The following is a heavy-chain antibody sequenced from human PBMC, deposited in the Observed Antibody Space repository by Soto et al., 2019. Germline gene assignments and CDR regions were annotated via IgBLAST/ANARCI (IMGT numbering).Heavy chain of an antibody. CDR2: IYYNGST. V-gene: IGHV4-59*01. D-gene: IGHD4-17*01. Sequence: PSETLSLTCTVSDSSLTSYYWSWIRQSPGKGLEWIGNIYYNGSTNYNPSLKSRVTISVDTSRIQFSLRLNSVTAADTAIYYCTRVGYGNYDPDVFDYWGQGTRVTVSS. CDR1: DSSLTSYY. J-gene: IGHJ4*02. CDR3: TRVGYGNYDPDVFDY.